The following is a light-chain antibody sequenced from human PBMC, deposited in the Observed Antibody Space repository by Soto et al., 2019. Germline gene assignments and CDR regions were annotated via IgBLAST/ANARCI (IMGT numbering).Light chain of an antibody. Sequence: AIQMPQSPSSLSASVGDRVIITCRASQAIRPELGWYQQRPGKAPKLLIYGTSNVQSGVQSRFSGSGSGTDFTLTINGLQPEDFATYYCLQDYSYPRTFGQGTKV. J-gene: IGKJ1*01. CDR3: LQDYSYPRT. V-gene: IGKV1-6*01. CDR2: GTS. CDR1: QAIRPE.